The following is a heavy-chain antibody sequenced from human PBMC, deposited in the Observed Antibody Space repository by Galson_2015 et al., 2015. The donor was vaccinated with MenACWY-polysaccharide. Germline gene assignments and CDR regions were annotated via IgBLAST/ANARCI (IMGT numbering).Heavy chain of an antibody. V-gene: IGHV3-33*01. CDR1: GFSFSSFG. CDR3: ARIIGYYYSINY. D-gene: IGHD2/OR15-2a*01. Sequence: SLRLSCAASGFSFSSFGMHWVRQAPGKGLEWVALIWYDESKTYYADSVKGRFTISRDNSKNTLYLQMNSLRDEDTAVYYCARIIGYYYSINYWGQGTPVTVSS. CDR2: IWYDESKT. J-gene: IGHJ4*02.